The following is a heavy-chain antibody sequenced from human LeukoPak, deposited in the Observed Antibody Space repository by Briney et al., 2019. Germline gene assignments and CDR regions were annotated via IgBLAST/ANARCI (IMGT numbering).Heavy chain of an antibody. CDR1: GFSVSSNY. J-gene: IGHJ4*02. V-gene: IGHV3-53*01. CDR2: IYSYGRT. D-gene: IGHD3-10*01. Sequence: GGSLRLSCAASGFSVSSNYMSWLRQAPGKGLEWVSFIYSYGRTYYADSVKGRFTISRDISKNKLFVQMTSLCAEDRAVYFCAKLKGWYGEGYFDYSGQGNLVTVSS. CDR3: AKLKGWYGEGYFDY.